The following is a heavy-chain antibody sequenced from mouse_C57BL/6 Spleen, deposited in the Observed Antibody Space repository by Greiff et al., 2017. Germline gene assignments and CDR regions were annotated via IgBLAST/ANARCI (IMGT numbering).Heavy chain of an antibody. CDR1: GYTFTSYW. D-gene: IGHD2-3*01. V-gene: IGHV1-52*01. Sequence: QVQLQQPGAELVRPGSSVKLSCKASGYTFTSYWMHWVKQRPIQGLEWIGNIDPSDSETHYNQKFKDKATLTVDKSSSTAYMQLSSMTSEDSAVYYCARSDGYFYFAYWGQGTLVTVSA. CDR3: ARSDGYFYFAY. J-gene: IGHJ3*01. CDR2: IDPSDSET.